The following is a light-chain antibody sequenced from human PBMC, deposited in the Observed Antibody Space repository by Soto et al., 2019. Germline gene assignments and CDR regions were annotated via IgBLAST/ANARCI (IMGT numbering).Light chain of an antibody. CDR3: QKYNTAPLT. J-gene: IGKJ4*01. Sequence: DIQMTQSTSSLSASVGDRVTITCRASQSFSTYLAWYQQKPGKVPKLLISGISTLQSGVPSRFSGSGYGTEFTLTISNLQPEDVATYYCQKYNTAPLTFGGGTKVDIK. CDR1: QSFSTY. CDR2: GIS. V-gene: IGKV1-27*01.